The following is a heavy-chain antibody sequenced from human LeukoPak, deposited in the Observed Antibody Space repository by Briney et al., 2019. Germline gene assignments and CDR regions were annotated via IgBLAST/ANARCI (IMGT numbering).Heavy chain of an antibody. V-gene: IGHV1-2*02. Sequence: ASVKVSCKASGYTFSGYYIHWVRQGPGQGLEWMGWINPNSGGTNYAQKFQGRVTMTRDTSISTAYMELSRLRSDDTAVYYCVKFSGYDKTFDSWGQGTLVTVSS. D-gene: IGHD5-12*01. CDR3: VKFSGYDKTFDS. CDR1: GYTFSGYY. CDR2: INPNSGGT. J-gene: IGHJ4*02.